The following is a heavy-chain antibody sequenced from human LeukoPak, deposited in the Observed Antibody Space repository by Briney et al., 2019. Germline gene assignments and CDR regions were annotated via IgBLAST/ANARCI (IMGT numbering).Heavy chain of an antibody. Sequence: SVKVSCKASGGTFSSYAISWVRQAPAQGLEWMGGIIPIFGTANYAQKFQGRVTITADESTSTAYMELSSLRSEDTAVYYCASAAYSGYDRPGSFDYWGQGTLVTVSS. CDR1: GGTFSSYA. D-gene: IGHD5-12*01. V-gene: IGHV1-69*01. CDR3: ASAAYSGYDRPGSFDY. CDR2: IIPIFGTA. J-gene: IGHJ4*02.